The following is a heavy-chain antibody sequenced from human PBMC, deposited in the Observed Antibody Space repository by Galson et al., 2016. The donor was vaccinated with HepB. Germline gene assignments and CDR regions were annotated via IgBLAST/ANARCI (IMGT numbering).Heavy chain of an antibody. Sequence: SLRLSCAASGFTFSTYWMNWVRQAPGKGLEWVAVISYDGSSKYYADSVKGRFTVSRDNSKNTLYVQMNNLGAEDTAVYYCAKEDNIAGATTINNWGQGTLVTVSS. CDR3: AKEDNIAGATTINN. V-gene: IGHV3-30*18. CDR1: GFTFSTYW. J-gene: IGHJ4*02. CDR2: ISYDGSSK. D-gene: IGHD1-26*01.